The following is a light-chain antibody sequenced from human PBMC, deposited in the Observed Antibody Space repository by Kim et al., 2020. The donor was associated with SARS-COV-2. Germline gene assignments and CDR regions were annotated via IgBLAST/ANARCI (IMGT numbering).Light chain of an antibody. V-gene: IGLV1-44*01. CDR2: SNN. J-gene: IGLJ3*02. CDR3: ATWDDSLDGPV. CDR1: SSNIGTNP. Sequence: QSVLTQSPSASGTPGQRVTISCSGSSSNIGTNPVNWYQQLPGTAPKVLIYSNNQRPSGVPDRFSGSKSGTSASLAISGLQSEDEADYYCATWDDSLDGPVFGRGTKLTVL.